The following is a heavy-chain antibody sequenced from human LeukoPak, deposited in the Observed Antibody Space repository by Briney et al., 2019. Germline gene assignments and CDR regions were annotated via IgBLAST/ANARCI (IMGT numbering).Heavy chain of an antibody. Sequence: SVKVSCKASGYTFTDYYMHWVRQAPGQGFEWIGWINPNGGDTNYAQKFQGRVTMTRDTSISTAHMEVSRLRSDDTAVYYCARANFLYCSSSTCLFDYWGQGTLVTVSS. V-gene: IGHV1-2*02. CDR3: ARANFLYCSSSTCLFDY. J-gene: IGHJ4*02. D-gene: IGHD2-2*01. CDR2: INPNGGDT. CDR1: GYTFTDYY.